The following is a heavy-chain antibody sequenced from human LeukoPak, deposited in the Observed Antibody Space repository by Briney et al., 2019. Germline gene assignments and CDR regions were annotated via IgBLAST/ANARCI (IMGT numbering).Heavy chain of an antibody. CDR2: IWYDGSNK. CDR1: GFTFSSYG. J-gene: IGHJ6*04. CDR3: ARDVVVVPAAHYGMDV. V-gene: IGHV3-33*01. Sequence: PGGSLRLSCAASGFTFSSYGMHWVRQAPGKGLEWVAVIWYDGSNKYYAGSVKGRFTISRDNSKNTLYLQMNSLRAEDTAVYYCARDVVVVPAAHYGMDVWGKGTTVTVSS. D-gene: IGHD2-2*01.